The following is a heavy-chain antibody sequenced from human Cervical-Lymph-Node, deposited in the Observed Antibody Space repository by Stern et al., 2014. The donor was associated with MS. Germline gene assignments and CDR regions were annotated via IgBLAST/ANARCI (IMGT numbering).Heavy chain of an antibody. CDR3: ARADTYAFHI. CDR1: GYTFTGYY. D-gene: IGHD5-18*01. J-gene: IGHJ3*02. CDR2: INPNRGDT. Sequence: VQLVQSGAEVKKPGASVKVSCKASGYTFTGYYIHWVRQAPGQGLEWMGWINPNRGDTVYAQKFHGWVTMTRDTSISTAYMELSRLRSADTAVYYCARADTYAFHIWGQGTMITVSS. V-gene: IGHV1-2*04.